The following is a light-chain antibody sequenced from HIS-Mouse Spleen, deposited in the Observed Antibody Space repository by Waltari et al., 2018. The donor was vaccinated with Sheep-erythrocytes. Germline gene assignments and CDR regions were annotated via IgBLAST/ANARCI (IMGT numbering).Light chain of an antibody. J-gene: IGLJ2*01. V-gene: IGLV3-1*01. Sequence: SYELTQPPSVSVSPGQTASITCSGDQVGDKYACWYHQKPGQSPVLVIYQDSKRPSGIPERFSGSNSGNTATLTISGTQAMDEADYYCQAWDSSTVVFGGGTKLTVL. CDR1: QVGDKY. CDR2: QDS. CDR3: QAWDSSTVV.